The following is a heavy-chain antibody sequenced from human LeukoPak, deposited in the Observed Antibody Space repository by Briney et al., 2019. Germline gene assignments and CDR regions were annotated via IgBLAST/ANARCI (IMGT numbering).Heavy chain of an antibody. CDR2: IRNDGSNK. Sequence: PGGSLRLSCAASGFTFSGYGMHWVRQAPGKGLEWVAFIRNDGSNKYYAGSMKGRFTISRDNSKNTLYLQINSLGTEDTAIYYCAKDDILTGYSLDYWGQGTLVTVSS. CDR3: AKDDILTGYSLDY. J-gene: IGHJ4*02. CDR1: GFTFSGYG. V-gene: IGHV3-30*02. D-gene: IGHD3-9*01.